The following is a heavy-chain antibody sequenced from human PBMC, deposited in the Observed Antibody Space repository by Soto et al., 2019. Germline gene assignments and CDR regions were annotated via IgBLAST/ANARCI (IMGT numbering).Heavy chain of an antibody. Sequence: SETLSLTCTVSGGSISSYYWSWIRQPPGKGLEWIGYIYHSGSTNYNPSLKSRVTISVDTSKNQFSLKLSSVTAADTAVYYCARIGSIGVAGTFDYWCQANLVTVS. V-gene: IGHV4-59*01. CDR3: ARIGSIGVAGTFDY. CDR2: IYHSGST. D-gene: IGHD6-19*01. CDR1: GGSISSYY. J-gene: IGHJ4*02.